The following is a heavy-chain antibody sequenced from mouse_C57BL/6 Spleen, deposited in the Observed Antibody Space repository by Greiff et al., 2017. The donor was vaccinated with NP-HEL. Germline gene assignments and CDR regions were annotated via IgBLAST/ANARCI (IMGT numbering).Heavy chain of an antibody. CDR2: INPSNGGT. CDR1: GYTFTSYW. CDR3: ARDVYYDYDWYFDV. J-gene: IGHJ1*03. Sequence: QVQLQQPGTELVKPGASVKLSCKASGYTFTSYWMHWVKQRPGQGLEWIGNINPSNGGTNYNEKFKSKATLTVDKSSSTAYMQLSSLTSEDSAVYYCARDVYYDYDWYFDVWGTGTTVTVSS. V-gene: IGHV1-53*01. D-gene: IGHD2-4*01.